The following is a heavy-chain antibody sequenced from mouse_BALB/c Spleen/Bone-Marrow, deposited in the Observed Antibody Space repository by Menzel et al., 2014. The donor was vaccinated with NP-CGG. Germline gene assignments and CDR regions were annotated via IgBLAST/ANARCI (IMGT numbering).Heavy chain of an antibody. V-gene: IGHV1-80*01. Sequence: QVQLQQSGAELVRPGSSVKISCKASGYAFSSYWTNWVKQRPGQGLEWIGQIYPGDGDTNYNGKFKGKATLTADKSSSTAYMQLNSLPSKASEVYFCAKHFGNSFDSWGQGPTLPVPS. CDR3: AKHFGNSFDS. J-gene: IGHJ2*01. D-gene: IGHD1-1*02. CDR2: IYPGDGDT. CDR1: GYAFSSYW.